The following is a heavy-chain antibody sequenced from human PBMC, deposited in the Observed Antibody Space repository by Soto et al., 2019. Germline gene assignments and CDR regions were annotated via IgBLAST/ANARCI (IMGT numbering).Heavy chain of an antibody. CDR1: GFTFSSYA. V-gene: IGHV3-64*01. D-gene: IGHD3-10*01. J-gene: IGHJ4*02. CDR2: ISSNGGST. Sequence: AYLKISSTASGFTFSSYAMHLVRQAPGKGLEYVSAISSNGGSTYYANSVKDRFTISRDNSKNTLYLQMGSLRAEDMAVYYCARQGRAVSSYYFDYWGQGT. CDR3: ARQGRAVSSYYFDY.